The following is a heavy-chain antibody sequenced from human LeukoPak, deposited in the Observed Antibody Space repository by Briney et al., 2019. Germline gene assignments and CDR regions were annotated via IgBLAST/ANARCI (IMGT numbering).Heavy chain of an antibody. J-gene: IGHJ4*02. D-gene: IGHD3-22*01. CDR1: GYTFSGYY. CDR2: INPKSGDT. Sequence: ASVKVSCKASGYTFSGYYMHWVRQAPGQGLEWMGWINPKSGDTDYAQKFQGRVTMTWDTSISTAYMELSSLRSDDTAVFYCARGGYYYDSSGFPPGFDYWGQGTLVTVSS. V-gene: IGHV1-2*02. CDR3: ARGGYYYDSSGFPPGFDY.